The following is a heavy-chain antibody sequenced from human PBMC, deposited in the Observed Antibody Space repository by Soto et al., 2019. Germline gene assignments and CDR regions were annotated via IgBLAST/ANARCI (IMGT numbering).Heavy chain of an antibody. D-gene: IGHD6-13*01. CDR3: ARPRSSSRNYYGMDV. CDR1: GYSFTSYW. CDR2: IYPGDSDT. V-gene: IGHV5-51*01. J-gene: IGHJ6*02. Sequence: GESLEISCKGSGYSFTSYWIGWVRQMPGKGLEWMGIIYPGDSDTRYSPSFQGQVTISADKSISTAYLQWSSLKASDTAMYYCARPRSSSRNYYGMDVWGQGTTVTVSS.